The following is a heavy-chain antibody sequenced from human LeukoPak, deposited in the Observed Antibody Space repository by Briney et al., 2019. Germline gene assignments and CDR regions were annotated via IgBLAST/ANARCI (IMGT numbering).Heavy chain of an antibody. V-gene: IGHV4-34*01. CDR1: GGSFSGYY. D-gene: IGHD2-21*02. CDR3: ARQPPNTASFDY. CDR2: INHSGST. J-gene: IGHJ4*02. Sequence: SETLSLTCAVYGGSFSGYYRSWIRQPPGKGLEWIGEINHSGSTNYNPSLKSRVTISVDTSKNQFSLKLSSVTAADTAVYFCARQPPNTASFDYWGQGTLVTVSS.